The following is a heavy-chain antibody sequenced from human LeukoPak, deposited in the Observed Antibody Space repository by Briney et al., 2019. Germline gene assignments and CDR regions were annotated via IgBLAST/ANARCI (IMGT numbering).Heavy chain of an antibody. V-gene: IGHV4-34*01. Sequence: PSETLSLTCAVYGGSFSGYYWSWIRQPPGKGLEWIGEINHSGSTNYNPSLKSRVTISVDTSKNQFSLKLSSVTAADTAVYYCARSGPRGFIAAHRATPNWFDPWGQGTLVTVSS. J-gene: IGHJ5*02. CDR2: INHSGST. CDR1: GGSFSGYY. D-gene: IGHD6-6*01. CDR3: ARSGPRGFIAAHRATPNWFDP.